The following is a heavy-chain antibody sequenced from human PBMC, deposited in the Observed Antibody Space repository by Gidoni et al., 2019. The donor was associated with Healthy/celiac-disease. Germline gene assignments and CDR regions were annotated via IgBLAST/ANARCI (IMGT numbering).Heavy chain of an antibody. CDR2: IYWDDDK. CDR1: GFSISTSGVG. V-gene: IGHV2-5*02. D-gene: IGHD3-22*01. J-gene: IGHJ5*02. CDR3: AHSREGRWYYDSSANWFDP. Sequence: QITLKESGPTLVKPTQTLTLTCTFSGFSISTSGVGVGWIRQPPGKALEWLALIYWDDDKRYIPSLKSRLTITKDTSKNQLVLTMNNMDPVDTATYYCAHSREGRWYYDSSANWFDPWGQGTLVTVSS.